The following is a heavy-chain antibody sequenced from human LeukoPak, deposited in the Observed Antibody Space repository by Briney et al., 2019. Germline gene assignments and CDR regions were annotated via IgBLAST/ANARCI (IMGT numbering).Heavy chain of an antibody. D-gene: IGHD3-3*01. J-gene: IGHJ4*02. CDR1: GYTFTSYG. Sequence: ASVKVSCKASGYTFTSYGISWGRQAPGQGLEWMGWISAYNGNTNYAQKLQGRVTMTTDTSTSTAYMELRSLRSDDTAVYYCARSTHYDFWSGYHPQFDYWGQGTLVTVSS. CDR2: ISAYNGNT. CDR3: ARSTHYDFWSGYHPQFDY. V-gene: IGHV1-18*01.